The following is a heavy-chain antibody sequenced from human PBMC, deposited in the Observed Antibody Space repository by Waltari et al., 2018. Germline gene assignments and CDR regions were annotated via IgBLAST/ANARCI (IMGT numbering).Heavy chain of an antibody. D-gene: IGHD2-8*01. CDR3: ARSLNGLLDY. J-gene: IGHJ4*02. Sequence: QVQLQESGPGLVKPSETLSLTCTVSGGSISSSYWSWIRQPPGKGLEWIGYSYYSGSTNYNPSLKSRVTISVDTSKNQFSLKLSSVTAADTAVYYCARSLNGLLDYWGQGTLVTVSS. V-gene: IGHV4-59*01. CDR2: SYYSGST. CDR1: GGSISSSY.